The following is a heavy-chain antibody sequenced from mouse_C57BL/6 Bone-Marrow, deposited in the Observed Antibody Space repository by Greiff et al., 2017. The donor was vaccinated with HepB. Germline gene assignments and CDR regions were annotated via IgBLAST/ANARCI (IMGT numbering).Heavy chain of an antibody. CDR2: IYPGDGDT. CDR1: GYAFSSSW. J-gene: IGHJ2*01. D-gene: IGHD2-4*01. CDR3: ARLGYQYDYGNKNYFDY. Sequence: QVQLKESGPELVKPGASVKISCKASGYAFSSSWMNWVKQRPGKGLEWIGRIYPGDGDTNYNGKFKGTATLTADKSSSTAHIQLSSLTSEDSAVYFCARLGYQYDYGNKNYFDYGGQGTTLTVSS. V-gene: IGHV1-82*01.